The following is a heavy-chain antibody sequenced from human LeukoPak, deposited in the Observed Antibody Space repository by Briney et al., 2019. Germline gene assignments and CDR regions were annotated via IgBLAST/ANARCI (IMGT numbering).Heavy chain of an antibody. J-gene: IGHJ4*02. Sequence: APVKVSCKASGYTFTSYYMHWVRQAPGQGLEWMGIINPSGGSTSYAQKFQGRVTMTRDTSTSTVYMELTSLRSEDTAVYYCARAAAAGRHAPPVGYWGQGTPVTVSS. CDR1: GYTFTSYY. CDR2: INPSGGST. CDR3: ARAAAAGRHAPPVGY. D-gene: IGHD6-13*01. V-gene: IGHV1-46*01.